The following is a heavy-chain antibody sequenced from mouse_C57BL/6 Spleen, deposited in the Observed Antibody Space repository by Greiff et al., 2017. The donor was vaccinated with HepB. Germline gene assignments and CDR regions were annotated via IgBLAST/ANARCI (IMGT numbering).Heavy chain of an antibody. CDR3: ARSPTIVTSYYAMDY. V-gene: IGHV1-64*01. D-gene: IGHD2-5*01. Sequence: VQLQQPGAELVKPGASVKLSCKASGYTFTSYWMHWVKQRPGQGLEWIGMIHPNSGSTNYNEKFKSKATLTVDKSSSTAYMQLSSLTSEDSAVYYCARSPTIVTSYYAMDYWGQGTSVTVSS. J-gene: IGHJ4*01. CDR2: IHPNSGST. CDR1: GYTFTSYW.